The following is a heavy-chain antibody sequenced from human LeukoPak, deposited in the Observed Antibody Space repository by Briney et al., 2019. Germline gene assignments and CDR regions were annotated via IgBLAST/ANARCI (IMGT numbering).Heavy chain of an antibody. CDR2: IKGDGSTA. Sequence: PGGSLRLSCAASGFTFSNYWMNWVRQAPGKGLVWVSRIKGDGSTATYADSVKGRFSISRDNAKNTLYLQMNSLRAEDTAVYYCAKSDWFDPWGQGTLVTASS. CDR1: GFTFSNYW. V-gene: IGHV3-74*01. CDR3: AKSDWFDP. J-gene: IGHJ5*02.